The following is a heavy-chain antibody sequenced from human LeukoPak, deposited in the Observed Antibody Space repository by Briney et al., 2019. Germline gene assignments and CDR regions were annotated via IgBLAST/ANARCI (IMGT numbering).Heavy chain of an antibody. CDR3: ARRSDSGSDDGEDYFDY. Sequence: SETLSLTCTVSGGSINSGTFYWGWIRQPPGKGLEWIGSMYYDVSSYYNPSLKSRVTTSVDTSKNQFSLKLTSVTAADTAVYFCARRSDSGSDDGEDYFDYWGQGTLVTVSS. V-gene: IGHV4-39*01. D-gene: IGHD1-26*01. CDR1: GGSINSGTFY. J-gene: IGHJ4*02. CDR2: MYYDVSS.